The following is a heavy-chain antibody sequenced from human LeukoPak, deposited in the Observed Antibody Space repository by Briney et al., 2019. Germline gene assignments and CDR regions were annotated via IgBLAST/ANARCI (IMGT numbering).Heavy chain of an antibody. CDR3: AKEGFGSGYSHY. D-gene: IGHD3-22*01. J-gene: IGHJ4*02. Sequence: PGGSLRLSCAASGFTFSTYWMSWVRQAPGKGPEWVANIKEDGSEKYYVDSVKGRFTISRDNSKNTLYLQMNSLRAEDTAVYYCAKEGFGSGYSHYWGQGTLVTVSS. CDR1: GFTFSTYW. CDR2: IKEDGSEK. V-gene: IGHV3-7*03.